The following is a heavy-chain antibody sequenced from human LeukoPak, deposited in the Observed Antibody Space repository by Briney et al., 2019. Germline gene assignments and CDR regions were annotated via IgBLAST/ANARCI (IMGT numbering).Heavy chain of an antibody. J-gene: IGHJ4*02. D-gene: IGHD1-1*01. CDR2: IYYSGST. V-gene: IGHV4-39*01. CDR1: GGSISSSSYY. Sequence: KPSETLSLTCTVSGGSISSSSYYWGWIRQPPGKGLEWIGSIYYSGSTYYNPSLKSRVTISVDTSKNQFSLKLSSVTAADTAVYYCARLSYVLQLYYFDYWGQGTLVTVSS. CDR3: ARLSYVLQLYYFDY.